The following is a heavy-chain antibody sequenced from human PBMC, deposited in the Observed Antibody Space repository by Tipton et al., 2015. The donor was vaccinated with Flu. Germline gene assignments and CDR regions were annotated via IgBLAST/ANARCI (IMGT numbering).Heavy chain of an antibody. D-gene: IGHD3-16*01. CDR1: GFTLSWYS. CDR3: ARTPPSWGLPPYWYFDL. Sequence: GSLRLSCAASGFTLSWYSVNWVRQAPGKGLEWVSSITTDSTNIYYADSVKGRFTISRDNAQNSLYLQMNSLRAEDTAVYYCARTPPSWGLPPYWYFDLWGRGTLVTVSS. J-gene: IGHJ2*01. V-gene: IGHV3-21*01. CDR2: ITTDSTNI.